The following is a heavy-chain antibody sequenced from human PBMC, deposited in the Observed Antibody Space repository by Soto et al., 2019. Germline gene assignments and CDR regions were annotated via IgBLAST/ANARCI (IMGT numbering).Heavy chain of an antibody. J-gene: IGHJ4*02. Sequence: HLQLQESGPGLVNPSDTLSLTCTVCDDSITNGAYYWGLIRQTPGKGLQWIGSLPYRGSTYSNPSLECRVTMSTDASRHHFSPRLTSASAADTAFYSCAGMFSFGDLLFDYWGQGTLVTVPS. CDR1: DDSITNGAYY. CDR3: AGMFSFGDLLFDY. V-gene: IGHV4-39*01. D-gene: IGHD3-10*01. CDR2: LPYRGST.